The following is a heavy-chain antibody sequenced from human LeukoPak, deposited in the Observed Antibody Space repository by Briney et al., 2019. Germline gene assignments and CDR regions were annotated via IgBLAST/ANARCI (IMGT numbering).Heavy chain of an antibody. CDR2: IKQDGSEK. CDR3: ARDQWWQFIAVAITSYFDC. V-gene: IGHV3-7*01. D-gene: IGHD6-19*01. J-gene: IGHJ4*02. CDR1: GFTFNTYW. Sequence: PGGSLRLSCAASGFTFNTYWMSWVRQAPGKGLEWVANIKQDGSEKYYMDSVKGRFTISRDNAKNSLYLQMNSLRAEDTAVYYCARDQWWQFIAVAITSYFDCWGQGTLVTVSS.